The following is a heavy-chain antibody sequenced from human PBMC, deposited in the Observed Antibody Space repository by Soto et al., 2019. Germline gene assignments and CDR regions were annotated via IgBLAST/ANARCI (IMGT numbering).Heavy chain of an antibody. J-gene: IGHJ5*02. Sequence: SETLSLTCTVSGGSISSYYWIWIRQPPGKGLEWIGYIYYSGSTNYNPSLKSRVTISVDTSKNQFSLKLSSVTAADTAVYYCARSSSFASVSWFDPWGQGTLVTVSS. V-gene: IGHV4-59*01. CDR3: ARSSSFASVSWFDP. CDR1: GGSISSYY. CDR2: IYYSGST. D-gene: IGHD2-15*01.